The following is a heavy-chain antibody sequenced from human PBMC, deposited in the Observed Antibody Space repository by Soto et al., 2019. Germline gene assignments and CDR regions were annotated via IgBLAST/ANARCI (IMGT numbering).Heavy chain of an antibody. D-gene: IGHD6-19*01. V-gene: IGHV3-15*01. J-gene: IGHJ4*02. CDR3: TTDPLGSDEYSSGWSVDY. Sequence: GESLKISCAASGFTFSNAWMSWVRQAPGKGLEWVGRIKSKTDGGTTDYAAPVKGRFTISRDDPKNTLYLQMNSLKTEDTAVYYCTTDPLGSDEYSSGWSVDYWGQGTLVTVSS. CDR2: IKSKTDGGTT. CDR1: GFTFSNAW.